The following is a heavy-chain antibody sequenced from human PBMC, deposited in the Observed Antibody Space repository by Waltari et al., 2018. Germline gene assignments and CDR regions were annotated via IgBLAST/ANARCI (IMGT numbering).Heavy chain of an antibody. CDR1: GGTFISYA. J-gene: IGHJ6*03. CDR3: AIGYCSSTSCYNDYYYYMDV. D-gene: IGHD2-2*02. V-gene: IGHV1-69*12. CDR2: IIPMLGTA. Sequence: QVQLVQSGAEVKKPGSSVKVSCKASGGTFISYAISWVRQAPGQGLEWMGGIIPMLGTANYAPKFQGRGTITADESTSTAYMELSSLRSEDTAVYYCAIGYCSSTSCYNDYYYYMDVWGKGTTVTVSS.